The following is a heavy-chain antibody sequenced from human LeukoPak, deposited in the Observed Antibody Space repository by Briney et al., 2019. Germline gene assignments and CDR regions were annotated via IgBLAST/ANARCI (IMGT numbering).Heavy chain of an antibody. CDR1: GLTCSRYL. V-gene: IGHV3-7*05. D-gene: IGHD3/OR15-3a*01. CDR3: ASTFGLGGF. J-gene: IGHJ4*02. CDR2: TKQDGSEK. Sequence: GGPLSLSCVASGLTCSRYLMSWLRQAPGRGLEWVANTKQDGSEKNYVDSVKGRFTISRDNAKNSLYLQMNSLRAEDTAVYYCASTFGLGGFWGQGTLVTVSS.